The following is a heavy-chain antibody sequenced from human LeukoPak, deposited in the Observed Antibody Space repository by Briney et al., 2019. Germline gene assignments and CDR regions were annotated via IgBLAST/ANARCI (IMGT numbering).Heavy chain of an antibody. J-gene: IGHJ6*02. CDR3: ARDYCSSTTCYDSYYYCMDV. D-gene: IGHD2-2*01. V-gene: IGHV4-61*01. CDR1: GGSVSSGTYY. Sequence: SETLSLTCTVSGGSVSSGTYYWSWIRQPPGKGLEWIGYISYTGNTNYNPSLKSRVTISVDTSKNQFSLKLSSVTAADTAVYYCARDYCSSTTCYDSYYYCMDVWGQGTAVTVSS. CDR2: ISYTGNT.